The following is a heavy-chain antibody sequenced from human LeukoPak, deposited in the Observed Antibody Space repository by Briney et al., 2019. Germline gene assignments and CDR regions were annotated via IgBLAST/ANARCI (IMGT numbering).Heavy chain of an antibody. D-gene: IGHD7-27*01. J-gene: IGHJ3*02. CDR1: GYSFIGYY. CDR3: AKSTNWGSISDGFDI. V-gene: IGHV1-2*02. CDR2: INPNSGGA. Sequence: ASVKVSCKASGYSFIGYYIHWVRQAPGQGLEWMGWINPNSGGANYAQKFQGRVTMTRDTSISTVYMEVTRLRSDDTAMYYCAKSTNWGSISDGFDIWGQGTMGTVAS.